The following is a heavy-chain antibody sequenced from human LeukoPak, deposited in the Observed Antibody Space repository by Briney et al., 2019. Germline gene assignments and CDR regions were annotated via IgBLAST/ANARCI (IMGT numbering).Heavy chain of an antibody. V-gene: IGHV1-2*02. Sequence: ASVKVSCKASGYTFTGYYMHWLRQAPGQGLEWMGWINPNSGGTNYAQKFQGRVTMTRDTSISTAYMELSRLRSDDTAVYYCARDLGELVHDGGKDIWGQGTTVTVSS. D-gene: IGHD3-16*01. CDR3: ARDLGELVHDGGKDI. J-gene: IGHJ6*02. CDR1: GYTFTGYY. CDR2: INPNSGGT.